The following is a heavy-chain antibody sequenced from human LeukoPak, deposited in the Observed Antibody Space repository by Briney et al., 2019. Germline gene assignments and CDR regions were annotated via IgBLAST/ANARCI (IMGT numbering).Heavy chain of an antibody. J-gene: IGHJ6*02. CDR3: AAPPVKSYYYYYGMHV. CDR2: ISYDGSNK. V-gene: IGHV3-30-3*01. CDR1: GFTFSSYA. D-gene: IGHD3-22*01. Sequence: GGSLRLSCAASGFTFSSYAMHWVRQAPGKGLEWVAVISYDGSNKYYADSVKGRFTISRDNSKNTLYLQMNSLRAEDTAVYYCAAPPVKSYYYYYGMHVWGQGTTVTVSS.